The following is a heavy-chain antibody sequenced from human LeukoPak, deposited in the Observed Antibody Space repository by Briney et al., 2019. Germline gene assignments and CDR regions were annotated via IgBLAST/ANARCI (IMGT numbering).Heavy chain of an antibody. CDR2: IFYSGST. J-gene: IGHJ4*02. V-gene: IGHV4-39*07. CDR1: GGSISTSNYY. D-gene: IGHD3-10*01. CDR3: ARAKLLWFGELLYFDY. Sequence: SETLSLTCTVSGGSISTSNYYWGWIRQPPGKGLEWIGNIFYSGSTYYSPSLKSRVTISVDTSKNQFSLKLSSVTAADTAVYYCARAKLLWFGELLYFDYWGQGTLVTVSS.